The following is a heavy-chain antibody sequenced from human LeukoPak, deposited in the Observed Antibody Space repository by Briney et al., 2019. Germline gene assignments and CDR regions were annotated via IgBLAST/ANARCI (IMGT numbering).Heavy chain of an antibody. CDR3: ARQGYSSGWYPGSYYYYGMDV. J-gene: IGHJ6*02. V-gene: IGHV4-34*01. Sequence: PSETLSLTCAVYGGSFSGYYWSWIRQPPGKRLEWIGEINHSGSTNYNPSLKSRVTISVDTSKNQFSLKLSSVTAADTAVYYCARQGYSSGWYPGSYYYYGMDVWGQGTTVTVSS. D-gene: IGHD6-19*01. CDR2: INHSGST. CDR1: GGSFSGYY.